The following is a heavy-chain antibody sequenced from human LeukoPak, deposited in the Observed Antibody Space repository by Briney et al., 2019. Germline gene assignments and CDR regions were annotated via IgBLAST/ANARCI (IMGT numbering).Heavy chain of an antibody. D-gene: IGHD2-2*01. CDR1: GFTFSSYW. CDR2: INSDGSST. Sequence: PGGPLRLSCAASGFTFSSYWMHWVRQAPGKGLVWVSRINSDGSSTSYADSVKGRFTISRDNAKNTLYLQMNSLRAEDTAVYYCARMEFDCSSTSCYGDYWGQGTLVTVSS. V-gene: IGHV3-74*01. J-gene: IGHJ4*02. CDR3: ARMEFDCSSTSCYGDY.